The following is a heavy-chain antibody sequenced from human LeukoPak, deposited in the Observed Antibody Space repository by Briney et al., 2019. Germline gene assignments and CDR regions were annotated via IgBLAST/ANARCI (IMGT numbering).Heavy chain of an antibody. CDR1: GFTFSSYA. D-gene: IGHD3-22*01. CDR2: ISGSGGST. V-gene: IGHV3-23*01. J-gene: IGHJ4*02. CDR3: AKDGGSWYDSGGYFDY. Sequence: GGSLRLSCAASGFTFSSYAMSWVRQAPGKGLEWVSAISGSGGSTYYADSVKGRFTISRDNSKNTLYLQMNSLRAEDTAVYYCAKDGGSWYDSGGYFDYWGQGTLVTVSS.